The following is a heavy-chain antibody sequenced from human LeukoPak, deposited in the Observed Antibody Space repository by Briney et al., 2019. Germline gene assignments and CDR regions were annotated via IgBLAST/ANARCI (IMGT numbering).Heavy chain of an antibody. V-gene: IGHV3-30*03. Sequence: GGSLRLSCAASGFTFSSYGMHWVRQAPGKGLEWVAVISYDGSNKYYADSVKGRFTISRDNSKNTLYLQMNSLRAEDTAVYYCAREHLIQSIAVAGTMDYWGQGTLVTVSS. CDR2: ISYDGSNK. D-gene: IGHD6-19*01. J-gene: IGHJ4*02. CDR3: AREHLIQSIAVAGTMDY. CDR1: GFTFSSYG.